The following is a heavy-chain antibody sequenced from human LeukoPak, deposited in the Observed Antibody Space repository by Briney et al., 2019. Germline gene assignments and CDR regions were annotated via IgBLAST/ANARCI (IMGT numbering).Heavy chain of an antibody. Sequence: GGSLRLSCAASGFTFSDYSMNWVRQAPGKGLEWVSHINSNSKTIYYTDSVKGRFTISRDNAKNSLFLQMNSLRAEDTAVYYCAKIDAHWVQGTLVTVSS. CDR2: INSNSKTI. V-gene: IGHV3-48*01. D-gene: IGHD2-2*01. J-gene: IGHJ4*02. CDR1: GFTFSDYS. CDR3: AKIDAH.